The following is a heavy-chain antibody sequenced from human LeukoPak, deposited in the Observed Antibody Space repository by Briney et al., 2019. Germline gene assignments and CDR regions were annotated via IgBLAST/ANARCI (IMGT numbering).Heavy chain of an antibody. V-gene: IGHV3-33*01. CDR3: ARDGVYYFDY. D-gene: IGHD3-10*01. CDR2: IWYDGSNK. J-gene: IGHJ4*02. Sequence: GRSLRLSCAASGFTFSSYGMHWVRQAPGKGLEWVAVIWYDGSNKYYADSVKGRFTISRDNSKNTLHLQMNSLRAEDTAVYYCARDGVYYFDYWGQGTLVTVSS. CDR1: GFTFSSYG.